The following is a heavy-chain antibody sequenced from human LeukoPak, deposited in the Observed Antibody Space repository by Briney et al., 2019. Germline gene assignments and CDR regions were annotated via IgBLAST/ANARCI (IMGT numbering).Heavy chain of an antibody. D-gene: IGHD1-1*01. V-gene: IGHV1-2*02. CDR3: ARAGTTRNRAGGDAFDI. CDR2: INPNSGGT. J-gene: IGHJ3*02. CDR1: GYTFTGYY. Sequence: ASVKVSCKASGYTFTGYYMHWVRQAPGQGLEWMGWINPNSGGTNYAQKFQGRVTMTRDTSISTAYMELSRLRSDDTAVYYCARAGTTRNRAGGDAFDIWGQGTMVTVSS.